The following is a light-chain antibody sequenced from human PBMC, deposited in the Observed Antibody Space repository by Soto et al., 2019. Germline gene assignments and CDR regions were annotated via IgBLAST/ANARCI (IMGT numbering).Light chain of an antibody. CDR2: EVN. Sequence: QPVLTQPLSASVSPGQSLTISCIGTSSDVGGYNYVSWFQQHPGKAPKLLINEVNQMPSGVPDRFSGSQSGNKASLTISGLQAEDEAEYYCSSYTNINTRACVFGTGTKV. V-gene: IGLV2-8*01. CDR3: SSYTNINTRACV. CDR1: SSDVGGYNY. J-gene: IGLJ1*01.